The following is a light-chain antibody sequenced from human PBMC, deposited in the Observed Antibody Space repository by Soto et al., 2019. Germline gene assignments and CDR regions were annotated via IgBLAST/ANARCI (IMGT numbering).Light chain of an antibody. CDR1: QSISSH. J-gene: IGKJ1*01. CDR3: QQSYSTPWT. V-gene: IGKV1-39*01. CDR2: AAS. Sequence: DIQMTQSPSSLSASVGDRVTITCRASQSISSHLNWYQQKPGKAPKLLIYAASSLQSGVPSRFSGSGSGTDFTLTIGSLQSEDFASYFCQQSYSTPWTFGQGTKVEIK.